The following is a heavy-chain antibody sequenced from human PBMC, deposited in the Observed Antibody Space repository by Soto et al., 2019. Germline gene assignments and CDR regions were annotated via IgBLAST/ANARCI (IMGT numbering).Heavy chain of an antibody. Sequence: GGSLRLSCAASGFTFSSYGMHWVRQAPGKGLEWVAVIWYDGSNKYYADSVKGRFTISRDNSKNTLYLQMNSLRAEDTAVYYCARGVMTTVTTVDYWGQGTLVTVSS. D-gene: IGHD4-17*01. J-gene: IGHJ4*02. CDR3: ARGVMTTVTTVDY. CDR2: IWYDGSNK. CDR1: GFTFSSYG. V-gene: IGHV3-33*01.